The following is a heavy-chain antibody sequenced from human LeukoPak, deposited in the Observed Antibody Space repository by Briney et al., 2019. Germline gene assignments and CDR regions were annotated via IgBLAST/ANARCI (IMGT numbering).Heavy chain of an antibody. Sequence: PGGSLRLSCAVSGFTFSNYWMHWVRQAPGKGLVWVSRINSDGITTSYADSVKGRFTISRDNAKNTLYLQMNNLRVGDAAVYYCVRGYSSGYRLDYWGQGTLVTVSS. CDR1: GFTFSNYW. J-gene: IGHJ4*02. D-gene: IGHD3-22*01. CDR3: VRGYSSGYRLDY. V-gene: IGHV3-74*01. CDR2: INSDGITT.